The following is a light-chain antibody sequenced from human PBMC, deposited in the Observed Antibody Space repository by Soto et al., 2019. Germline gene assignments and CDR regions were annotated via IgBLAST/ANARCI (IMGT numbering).Light chain of an antibody. CDR3: SSYASSSTVI. Sequence: QSALTQPASVSGSPGQSITISCTGTSSDVGAYNYVSWYQQHPVKAPKLTIYDVSSRPSGISNRFSGSKSGNTASLTISGVQAEDEADYYCSSYASSSTVIFGGGTKLTVL. CDR1: SSDVGAYNY. CDR2: DVS. V-gene: IGLV2-14*01. J-gene: IGLJ2*01.